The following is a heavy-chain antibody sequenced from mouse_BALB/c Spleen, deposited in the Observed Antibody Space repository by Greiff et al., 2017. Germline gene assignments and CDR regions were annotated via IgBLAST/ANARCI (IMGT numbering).Heavy chain of an antibody. CDR1: GFTFSDYG. CDR2: ISNLAYSI. V-gene: IGHV5-15*02. D-gene: IGHD3-1*01. Sequence: EVMLVESGGGLVQPGGSRKLSCAASGFTFSDYGMAWVRQAPAKGPEWVAFISNLAYSIYYADTVTGRFTISRENAKNTLYLEMSSLRSEDTAMYYCERIQLGRPMDYWGQGTSVTVSS. J-gene: IGHJ4*01. CDR3: ERIQLGRPMDY.